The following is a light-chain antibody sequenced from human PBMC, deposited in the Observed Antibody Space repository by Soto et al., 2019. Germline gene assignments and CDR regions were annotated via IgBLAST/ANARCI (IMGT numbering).Light chain of an antibody. Sequence: DIQMTQSPSSLSASVGDRVTITCQASQDIGNHLNWYQQKPGKAPRFLIYDASNLETGVPSRFSGRGSGPYFTFTISSLQPEDSAKYYCQQYDSLPPFTFGPGTKVDIK. CDR1: QDIGNH. V-gene: IGKV1-33*01. CDR3: QQYDSLPPFT. CDR2: DAS. J-gene: IGKJ3*01.